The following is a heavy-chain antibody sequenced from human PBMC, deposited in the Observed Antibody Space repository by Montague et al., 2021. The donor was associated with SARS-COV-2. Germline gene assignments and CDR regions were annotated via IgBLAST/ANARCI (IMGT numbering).Heavy chain of an antibody. CDR3: ATAGSGSYYYYKYGMDV. CDR1: GFAFGNFW. D-gene: IGHD3-10*01. CDR2: IKQDAGEK. V-gene: IGHV3-7*01. J-gene: IGHJ6*02. Sequence: SLRLSCAASGFAFGNFWMSWICQAPGKGLEWVANIKQDAGEKYYGESVQGRFTISRDNAKKSLYLQMNSLRVEDTAVYYCATAGSGSYYYYKYGMDVWGQGTTVTVS.